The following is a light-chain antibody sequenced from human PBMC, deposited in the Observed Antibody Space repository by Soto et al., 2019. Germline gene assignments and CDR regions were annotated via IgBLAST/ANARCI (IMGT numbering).Light chain of an antibody. CDR3: LQDINYPWT. CDR1: QSISSW. V-gene: IGKV1-5*01. J-gene: IGKJ1*01. CDR2: GAS. Sequence: QITPSPSTLSASVGDRVTITCRASQSISSWLAWYQQKPGKPPKVLIYGASNLQSGVPPRFSGSGSGTDFTLAISSLQPEDSATYYCLQDINYPWTFGQGTKVDIK.